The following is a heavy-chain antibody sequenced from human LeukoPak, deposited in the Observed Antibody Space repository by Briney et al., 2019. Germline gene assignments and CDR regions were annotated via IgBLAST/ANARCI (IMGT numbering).Heavy chain of an antibody. Sequence: GGSLRLSCAASGFTFSHYWMSWVRQTPGKGLEWVANIKQDGRERYYVDSVKGRFTISRDNAKNSLYLQMSSLRAEDTAVYYCARKGELERRRSWDCWGQGTLVTVSS. CDR2: IKQDGRER. CDR1: GFTFSHYW. J-gene: IGHJ4*02. D-gene: IGHD1-1*01. CDR3: ARKGELERRRSWDC. V-gene: IGHV3-7*03.